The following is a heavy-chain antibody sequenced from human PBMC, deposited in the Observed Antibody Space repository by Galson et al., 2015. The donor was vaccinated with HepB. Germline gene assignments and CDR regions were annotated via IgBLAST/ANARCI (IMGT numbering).Heavy chain of an antibody. D-gene: IGHD2-2*01. CDR2: IYPGDSDT. V-gene: IGHV5-51*03. CDR1: GYSFTSYW. Sequence: QSGAEVKKPGESLKISCKGSGYSFTSYWIGWVRQMPGKGLEWMGIIYPGDSDTRYSPSFQGQVTISADKSISTAYLQWSSLKASDTAMYYCASTFFNCSSTSCYYNRYWYFDLWGRGTLVTVSS. J-gene: IGHJ2*01. CDR3: ASTFFNCSSTSCYYNRYWYFDL.